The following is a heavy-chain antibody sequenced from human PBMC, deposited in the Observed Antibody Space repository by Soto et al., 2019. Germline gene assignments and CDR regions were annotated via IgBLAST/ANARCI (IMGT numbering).Heavy chain of an antibody. J-gene: IGHJ4*02. CDR2: IYSGGST. CDR1: GFTVSSNY. V-gene: IGHV3-53*01. CDR3: AREAPPGIAAHLAYRGYYFDY. Sequence: EVQLVESGGGLIQPGGSLRLSCAASGFTVSSNYMSWVRQAPGKGLEWVSVIYSGGSTYYADSVKGRFTISRDNSKNTLYLQLNGLRAEDTAVYYCAREAPPGIAAHLAYRGYYFDYWCQGTLVTVSS. D-gene: IGHD6-13*01.